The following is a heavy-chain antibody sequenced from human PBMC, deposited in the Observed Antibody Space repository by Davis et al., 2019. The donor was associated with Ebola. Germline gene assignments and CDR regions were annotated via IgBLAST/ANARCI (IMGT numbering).Heavy chain of an antibody. CDR1: GGSISSGGYY. V-gene: IGHV4-30-4*08. CDR3: ARAVEYYYYGMDV. Sequence: LRLSCTVSGGSISSGGYYWSWIRQHPGKGLEWIGYIYYSGSTYYNPSLKGRVTISVDTSKNQFSLKLSSVTAADTAVYYCARAVEYYYYGMDVWGQGTTVTVSS. CDR2: IYYSGST. J-gene: IGHJ6*02.